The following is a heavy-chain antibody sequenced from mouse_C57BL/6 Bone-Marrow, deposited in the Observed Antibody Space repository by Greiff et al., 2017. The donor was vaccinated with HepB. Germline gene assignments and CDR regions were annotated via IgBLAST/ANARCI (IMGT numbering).Heavy chain of an antibody. CDR3: AREETYYSNPKYYAMDY. D-gene: IGHD2-5*01. J-gene: IGHJ4*01. CDR2: IDPSDSET. CDR1: GYTFTSYW. Sequence: QVQLQQPGAELVRPGSSVKLSCKASGYTFTSYWMHWVKQRPIQGLEWIGNIDPSDSETHYNQKFKDKATLTVDKSSSTAYMQLSSLTSEDSAVYDCAREETYYSNPKYYAMDYWGQGTSVTVSS. V-gene: IGHV1-52*01.